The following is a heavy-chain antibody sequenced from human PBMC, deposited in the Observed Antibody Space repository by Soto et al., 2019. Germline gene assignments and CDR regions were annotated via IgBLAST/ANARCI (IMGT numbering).Heavy chain of an antibody. Sequence: GGSLILSCAASGFSFSSFAMSWVRQAPGKGLEWVSAVIYSGGTTYYVDSVKGWFTISRDNSRNTLYLQMEGLRAEDTALYYCAKSRGWLLWLRAIYYFEKWGQGTPVIVSS. CDR2: VIYSGGTT. CDR3: AKSRGWLLWLRAIYYFEK. V-gene: IGHV3-23*01. CDR1: GFSFSSFA. D-gene: IGHD3-10*01. J-gene: IGHJ4*02.